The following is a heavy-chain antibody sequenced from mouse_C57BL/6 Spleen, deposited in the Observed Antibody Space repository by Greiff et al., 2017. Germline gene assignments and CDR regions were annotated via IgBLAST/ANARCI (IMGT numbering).Heavy chain of an antibody. CDR2: ISSGGDYI. V-gene: IGHV5-9-1*02. Sequence: EVKLVESGEGLVKPGGSLKLSCAASGFTFSSYAMSWVRQTPEKRLEWVAYISSGGDYIYYADTVKGRFTISRDNARNTLYLQMSSLKSEDTAMYYCTREGDYSNLYAMDYWGQGTSVTVSS. D-gene: IGHD2-5*01. CDR1: GFTFSSYA. CDR3: TREGDYSNLYAMDY. J-gene: IGHJ4*01.